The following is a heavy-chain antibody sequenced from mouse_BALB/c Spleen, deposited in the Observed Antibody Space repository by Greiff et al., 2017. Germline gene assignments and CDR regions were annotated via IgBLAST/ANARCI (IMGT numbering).Heavy chain of an antibody. Sequence: VQLQQSGTVLARPGASVKMSCKASGYSFTSYWMHWVKQRPGQGLEWIGAIYPGNSDTSYNQKFKGKAKLTAVTSASTAYMELSSLTNEDSAVYYCTRPYDYDAWFAYWGQGTLVTVSA. CDR2: IYPGNSDT. D-gene: IGHD2-4*01. V-gene: IGHV1-5*01. CDR3: TRPYDYDAWFAY. CDR1: GYSFTSYW. J-gene: IGHJ3*01.